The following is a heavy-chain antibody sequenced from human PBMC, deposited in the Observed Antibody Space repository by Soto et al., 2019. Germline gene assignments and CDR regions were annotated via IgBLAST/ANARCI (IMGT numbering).Heavy chain of an antibody. CDR1: GYTFTSYA. CDR3: ARDRWAAVDTTWLDP. V-gene: IGHV1-3*01. D-gene: IGHD6-13*01. CDR2: INAGNGNT. J-gene: IGHJ5*02. Sequence: ASVKVSCKASGYTFTSYAMHWVRQAPGQRLEWMGWINAGNGNTKYSQKFQGRVTITRDTSASTAYMELSSLRPEDSAVYYCARDRWAAVDTTWLDPWGQGTLVTVSS.